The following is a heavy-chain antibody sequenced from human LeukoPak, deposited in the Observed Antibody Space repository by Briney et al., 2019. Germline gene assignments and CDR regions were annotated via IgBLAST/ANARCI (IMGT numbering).Heavy chain of an antibody. Sequence: SETLSLTCTVSGGSISSGGYYWSWIRQHPGKGLEWIGYIYYSGSTYYNPSLKSRVTISVDTSKNQFSLKLSSVTAADTAVYYCARDTSDSPTNWFDPWGQGTLVTVSS. CDR1: GGSISSGGYY. CDR3: ARDTSDSPTNWFDP. CDR2: IYYSGST. D-gene: IGHD2-15*01. V-gene: IGHV4-31*03. J-gene: IGHJ5*02.